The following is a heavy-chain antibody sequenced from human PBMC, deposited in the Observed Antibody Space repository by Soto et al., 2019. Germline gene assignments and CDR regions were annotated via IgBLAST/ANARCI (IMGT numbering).Heavy chain of an antibody. V-gene: IGHV4-59*08. CDR1: GGSISSYY. CDR2: IYYSGST. Sequence: TSETLSLTCTVSGGSISSYYWSWIRQPPGKGLEWIGYIYYSGSTNYNPSLKSRVTISVDTSKNQFSLKLSSVTAADTAVYYCARHLSYCSGGSCYPGSYYYYYMDVWGKGTTVTVSS. J-gene: IGHJ6*03. D-gene: IGHD2-15*01. CDR3: ARHLSYCSGGSCYPGSYYYYYMDV.